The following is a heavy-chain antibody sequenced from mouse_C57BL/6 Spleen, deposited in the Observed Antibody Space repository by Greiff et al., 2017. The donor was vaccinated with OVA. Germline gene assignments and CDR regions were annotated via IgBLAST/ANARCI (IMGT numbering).Heavy chain of an antibody. CDR2: IDPSDSET. Sequence: VQLHQPGAELVRPGSSVKLSCKASGYTFTSYWMHWVKQRPIQGLEWIGNIDPSDSETHYNQKFKDKATLTVDKSSSTAYMQLSSLTSEDSAVYYCARRWDDYAMDYWGQGTSVTVSS. J-gene: IGHJ4*01. V-gene: IGHV1-52*01. D-gene: IGHD4-1*01. CDR3: ARRWDDYAMDY. CDR1: GYTFTSYW.